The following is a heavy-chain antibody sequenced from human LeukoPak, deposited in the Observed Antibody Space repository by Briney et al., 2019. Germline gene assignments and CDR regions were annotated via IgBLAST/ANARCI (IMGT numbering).Heavy chain of an antibody. CDR2: IIPIFGTA. CDR1: GGTFSSYA. CDR3: DSFGGGAVDGLDY. Sequence: GSSVKVSCKGSGGTFSSYAISWVRQAPGQGLELMGRIIPIFGTANYAQKFQGRVTITTDESTSTAYMELSSLRSEDTAVYFCDSFGGGAVDGLDYWGQGTLVTVSS. D-gene: IGHD6-19*01. J-gene: IGHJ4*02. V-gene: IGHV1-69*05.